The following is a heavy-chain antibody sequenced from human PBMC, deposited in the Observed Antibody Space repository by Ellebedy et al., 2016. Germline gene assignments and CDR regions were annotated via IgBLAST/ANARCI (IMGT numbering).Heavy chain of an antibody. V-gene: IGHV3-23*01. Sequence: GGSLRLSCAASGFSFSSYAMSWVRQAPGKGPEWVSTITGSGDRTNYADSVKGWFTISRDSSKNTLYLDMDSLRAEDTAIYYCAKCRHINGCLLDYWGQGTLVTVSS. J-gene: IGHJ4*02. CDR2: ITGSGDRT. CDR3: AKCRHINGCLLDY. CDR1: GFSFSSYA. D-gene: IGHD6-19*01.